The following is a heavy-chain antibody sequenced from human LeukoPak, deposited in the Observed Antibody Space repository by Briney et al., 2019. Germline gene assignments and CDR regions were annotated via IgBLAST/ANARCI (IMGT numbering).Heavy chain of an antibody. V-gene: IGHV1-46*01. Sequence: ASVKVSCKASGYTFTSYYMHWVRQAPGQGLEWMGIINPTYGIPIYAQTFEGRVTMTRDMSTSTVYMELSTLRSDDTAVYFCAKDPRNILTGDYDDFDIWGQGTMVIVSS. J-gene: IGHJ3*02. CDR2: INPTYGIP. CDR1: GYTFTSYY. D-gene: IGHD3-9*01. CDR3: AKDPRNILTGDYDDFDI.